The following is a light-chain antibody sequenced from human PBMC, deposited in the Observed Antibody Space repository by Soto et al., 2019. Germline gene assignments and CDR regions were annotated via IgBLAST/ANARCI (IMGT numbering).Light chain of an antibody. CDR1: DSSIGAGYD. J-gene: IGLJ1*01. V-gene: IGLV1-40*01. Sequence: QSALTQPPSVSGAPGQRVTISCTGSDSSIGAGYDVHWYQQLPGTPPKVLIYGNSNRPSGVPDRFSASKSGTSASLAITGLQAEDEADYYCQSYDNSLSGSDVFGTGTKVTVL. CDR2: GNS. CDR3: QSYDNSLSGSDV.